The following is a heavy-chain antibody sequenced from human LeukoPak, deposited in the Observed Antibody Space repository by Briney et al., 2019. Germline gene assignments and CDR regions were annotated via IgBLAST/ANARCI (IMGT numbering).Heavy chain of an antibody. CDR2: INHSGST. CDR3: ASASGYSYGYAYYGMDV. CDR1: GGSFSGYY. Sequence: SETLSLTCAVYGGSFSGYYWSWIRQPPGKGLERIGEINHSGSTNYNPSLKSRVTISVDTSKNQFSLKLSSVTAADTAVYYCASASGYSYGYAYYGMDVWGQGTTVTVSS. V-gene: IGHV4-34*01. J-gene: IGHJ6*02. D-gene: IGHD5-18*01.